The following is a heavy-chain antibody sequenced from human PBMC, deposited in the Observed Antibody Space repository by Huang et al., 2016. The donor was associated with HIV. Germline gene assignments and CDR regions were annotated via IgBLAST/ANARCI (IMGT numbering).Heavy chain of an antibody. CDR1: GFILSNYG. J-gene: IGHJ4*02. D-gene: IGHD3-22*01. V-gene: IGHV3-33*04. CDR3: ARGDYYDSSGYHPGYFDY. Sequence: VQLIESGGGVVQPGKSLRLSCATSGFILSNYGMHWVRQAPGKCLKWVAFRRNDGMKKKYADSVRGRFTVGRDNGNKTLFLQMKSLGVDDTAVYYCARGDYYDSSGYHPGYFDYWGQGILVTVSS. CDR2: RRNDGMKK.